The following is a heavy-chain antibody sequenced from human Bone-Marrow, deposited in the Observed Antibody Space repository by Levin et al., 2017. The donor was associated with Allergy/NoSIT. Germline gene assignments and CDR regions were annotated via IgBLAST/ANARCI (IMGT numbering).Heavy chain of an antibody. V-gene: IGHV3-15*01. J-gene: IGHJ6*02. CDR3: TTEWLRYGNFGTYSYYGMDV. Sequence: GGSLRLSCAASGFTFVNGWMSWVRQAPGKGLEWVGRLKSKSDGATTHYAAPVKGRFTISRDASKNTVYLQMNSLKSEDTGMYYCTTEWLRYGNFGTYSYYGMDVWGRGTTVTVSS. CDR2: LKSKSDGATT. CDR1: GFTFVNGW. D-gene: IGHD1-14*01.